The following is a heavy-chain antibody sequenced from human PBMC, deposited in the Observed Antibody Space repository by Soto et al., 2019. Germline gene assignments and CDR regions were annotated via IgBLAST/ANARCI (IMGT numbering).Heavy chain of an antibody. Sequence: EVQLLESGGDLVQPGGSLRLACAASGFTFRGDAMSWVRQAPGKGLEWVSSISGSGEMTHYAESVKGRFTISRDNSKNTLYMQIESLRAEDTAIYYCARSEMTYNWNDWGQGTLITISA. D-gene: IGHD1-1*01. J-gene: IGHJ4*02. CDR1: GFTFRGDA. V-gene: IGHV3-23*01. CDR3: ARSEMTYNWND. CDR2: ISGSGEMT.